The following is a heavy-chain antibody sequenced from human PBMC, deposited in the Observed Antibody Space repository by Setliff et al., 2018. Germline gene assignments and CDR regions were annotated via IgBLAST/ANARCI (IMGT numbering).Heavy chain of an antibody. CDR1: GFTFSSHW. D-gene: IGHD3-3*01. J-gene: IGHJ6*02. CDR2: IKQDGSEK. CDR3: ARETLNYNFWSGYYRYYYYGMDV. V-gene: IGHV3-7*01. Sequence: GGSLRLSCAASGFTFSSHWMSWVRQAPGKGLEWVANIKQDGSEKYYVDSVKGRFTISRDNAKNSLYLQMNSLRAEDTAVYYCARETLNYNFWSGYYRYYYYGMDVWGQGTTVTVSS.